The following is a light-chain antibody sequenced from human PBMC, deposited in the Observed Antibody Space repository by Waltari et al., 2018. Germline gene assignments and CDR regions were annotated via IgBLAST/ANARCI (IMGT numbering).Light chain of an antibody. J-gene: IGLJ2*01. CDR1: TSDVGSYNL. CDR2: EVS. V-gene: IGLV2-23*02. CDR3: CSYAGSYTSYVV. Sequence: QSALTQPASVSGSPGQSITISCTGTTSDVGSYNLVSWYQQHPGKAPKLIIYEVSQRPSGVSNRFSGSKSGNPASLTISGLQAEDEADYHCCSYAGSYTSYVVFGGGTKLTVL.